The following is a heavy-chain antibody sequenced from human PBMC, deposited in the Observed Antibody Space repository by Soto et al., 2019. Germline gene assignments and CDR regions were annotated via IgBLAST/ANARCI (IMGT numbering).Heavy chain of an antibody. V-gene: IGHV4-59*01. Sequence: PAETLARTFTVSGGSISTYFWSWIRQPPGKVPELLGYINYSGNTNYNPSLKNRATISIETSKNDFSLKLRSVTATDTAVYFCARVGDGIAVPVKIQYYEHWGHGTLDNVSS. CDR1: GGSISTYF. D-gene: IGHD6-19*01. CDR3: ARVGDGIAVPVKIQYYEH. J-gene: IGHJ4*01. CDR2: INYSGNT.